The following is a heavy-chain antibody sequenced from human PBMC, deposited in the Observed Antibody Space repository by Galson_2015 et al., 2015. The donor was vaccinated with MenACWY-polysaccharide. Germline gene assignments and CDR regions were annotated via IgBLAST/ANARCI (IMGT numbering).Heavy chain of an antibody. V-gene: IGHV1-8*02. D-gene: IGHD3-22*01. CDR3: ASGGKYYYDSSGYLNWFDP. CDR2: MNPNSGNT. Sequence: SMKVSCKASGYSFSSYDINWVRQTTGQGLEWMGWMNPNSGNTGYAQKFQGRVTMTRNTSISIAYMELSSLRSADTAVYYCASGGKYYYDSSGYLNWFDPWGQGTLVTVSS. CDR1: GYSFSSYD. J-gene: IGHJ5*02.